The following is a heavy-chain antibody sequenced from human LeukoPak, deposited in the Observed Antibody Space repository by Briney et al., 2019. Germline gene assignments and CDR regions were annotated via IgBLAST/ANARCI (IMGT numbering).Heavy chain of an antibody. V-gene: IGHV4-39*01. J-gene: IGHJ4*02. CDR3: ARRGITYSTSFFDS. CDR2: IYYTGST. D-gene: IGHD6-13*01. Sequence: SETLSLTCAVSGGSISGGKDFWGWIRQSPGKGLEWIGSIYYTGSTYYNPSLKSRVTISVDTSKSEFSLMVHSVTAADTAMHYCARRGITYSTSFFDSWGQGTLVTVAS. CDR1: GGSISGGKDF.